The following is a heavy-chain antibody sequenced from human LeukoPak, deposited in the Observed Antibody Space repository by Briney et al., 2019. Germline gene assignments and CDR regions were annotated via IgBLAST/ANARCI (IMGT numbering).Heavy chain of an antibody. J-gene: IGHJ1*01. V-gene: IGHV4-59*12. CDR1: GGSISSYY. Sequence: SETLSLTCTVSGGSISSYYWSWIRQPPGTGLEYIGHIYYSGSTYYNPSLKSRVTISVDTSKNQFSLKLSSVTAADTAVYYCARTRVQRLKDYGGNSGFQHWGQGTLVTVSS. CDR3: ARTRVQRLKDYGGNSGFQH. CDR2: IYYSGST. D-gene: IGHD4-23*01.